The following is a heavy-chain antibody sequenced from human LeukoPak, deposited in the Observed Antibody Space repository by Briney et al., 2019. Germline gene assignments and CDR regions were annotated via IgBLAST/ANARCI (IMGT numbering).Heavy chain of an antibody. CDR3: ARAGRPSSGYPYDY. CDR2: ISSSGSTI. D-gene: IGHD3-22*01. Sequence: GESLRLSCAASGFTFSSYEMNWVRQAPGKGLEWVSYISSSGSTIYYADSVKGRFTISRDNAKNSLYLQMNSLRAEDTAVYYCARAGRPSSGYPYDYWGQGTLVTVSS. J-gene: IGHJ4*02. CDR1: GFTFSSYE. V-gene: IGHV3-48*03.